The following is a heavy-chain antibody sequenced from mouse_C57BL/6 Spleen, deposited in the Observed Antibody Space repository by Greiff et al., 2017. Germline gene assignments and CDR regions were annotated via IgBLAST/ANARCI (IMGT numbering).Heavy chain of an antibody. V-gene: IGHV1-55*01. CDR1: GYTFTSYW. J-gene: IGHJ4*01. D-gene: IGHD2-2*01. Sequence: VQLQQPGAELVKPGASVKMSCKASGYTFTSYWITWVKLRPGQGLEGIGDIYPGSGSTNYNEKFKSKATLTVDTSSSTAYMQLSSLTSEDSAVYYCARADGYDRYYYAMDYWGQGTSVTVSS. CDR2: IYPGSGST. CDR3: ARADGYDRYYYAMDY.